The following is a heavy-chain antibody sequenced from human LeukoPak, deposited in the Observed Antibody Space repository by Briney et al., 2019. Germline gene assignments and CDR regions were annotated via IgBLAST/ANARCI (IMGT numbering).Heavy chain of an antibody. CDR2: IYSGGST. CDR3: ARDSAAAGIFDY. V-gene: IGHV3-53*01. J-gene: IGHJ4*02. Sequence: GGSLRLSCAASGFTVNSNYMSWVRQAPGKGLEWVSVIYSGGSTYYADSVKGRFTISRDNSKNTLYLQMNSLRAEDTAVYYCARDSAAAGIFDYWGQGTLVTVSS. D-gene: IGHD6-13*01. CDR1: GFTVNSNY.